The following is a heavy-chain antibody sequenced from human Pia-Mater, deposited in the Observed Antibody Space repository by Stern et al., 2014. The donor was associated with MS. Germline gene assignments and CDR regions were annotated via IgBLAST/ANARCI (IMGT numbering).Heavy chain of an antibody. CDR1: GFSFSDYY. CDR2: IGTRGTTI. CDR3: ARGGKSTFSY. J-gene: IGHJ4*02. Sequence: QVKLVESGGGLVKPGGSLRLSCAASGFSFSDYYMSWIRQAPGKGLEWVSYIGTRGTTIDYTDSVEGRFTISRDNAKNSLYLQMNSLRAEDTAVYYCARGGKSTFSYWGQGTLVTVSS. V-gene: IGHV3-11*01. D-gene: IGHD2-2*01.